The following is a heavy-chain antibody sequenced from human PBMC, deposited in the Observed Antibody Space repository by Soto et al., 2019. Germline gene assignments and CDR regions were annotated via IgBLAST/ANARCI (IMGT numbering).Heavy chain of an antibody. V-gene: IGHV4-31*03. D-gene: IGHD3-22*01. CDR3: ARQTGGNGHYPYFDS. CDR2: IYYIGTT. CDR1: GGSISSGGYY. Sequence: LSLTCTVSGGSISSGGYYWSWIRQLPGKGLEWIGYIYYIGTTQYNPSLKSRVIISVDTPKNQISLKLSSVTAADTAVYYCARQTGGNGHYPYFDSWGQGSLVTVSS. J-gene: IGHJ4*02.